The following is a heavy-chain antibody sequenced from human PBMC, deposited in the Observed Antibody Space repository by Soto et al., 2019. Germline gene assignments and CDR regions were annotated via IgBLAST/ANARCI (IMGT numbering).Heavy chain of an antibody. J-gene: IGHJ5*02. CDR3: ARDRSAPARNWFDP. CDR1: GFTFSSYS. Sequence: GGSLRLSCAASGFTFSSYSMNWVRQAPGKGLEWVSSISSSSSYIYYADSVKGRFTISRDNAKNSLYLQMNSLRAEDTAVYYCARDRSAPARNWFDPWGQGTLVTVSS. V-gene: IGHV3-21*01. CDR2: ISSSSSYI.